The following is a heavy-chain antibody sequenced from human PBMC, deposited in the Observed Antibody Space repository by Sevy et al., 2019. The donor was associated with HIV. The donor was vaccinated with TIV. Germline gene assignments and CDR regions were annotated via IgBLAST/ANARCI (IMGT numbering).Heavy chain of an antibody. CDR3: ARAGPNWNYFYYYYYYYMDV. D-gene: IGHD1-7*01. V-gene: IGHV3-7*01. CDR1: GFTFSSYW. Sequence: GGSLRLSCAASGFTFSSYWMSWVRQAPGKGLEWVVNIKQDGSEKYYVDSVKGRFTISRDNAKNSLYLKMNSLGAEDTAVYYCARAGPNWNYFYYYYYYYMDVWGKGTTVTVSS. J-gene: IGHJ6*03. CDR2: IKQDGSEK.